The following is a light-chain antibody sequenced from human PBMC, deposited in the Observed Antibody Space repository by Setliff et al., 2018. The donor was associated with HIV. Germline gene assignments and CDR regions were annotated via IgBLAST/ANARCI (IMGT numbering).Light chain of an antibody. V-gene: IGLV2-14*03. CDR3: YSYTAGTSYV. CDR1: SSDIGAYNY. Sequence: QSALTQPASVSGSPGQSITISCTGTSSDIGAYNYVSWYQQYPGKAPKLVIYDVTIRPSGVSNRFSGSKSGNTVSLTISGLQAEDEGDYYCYSYTAGTSYVFGGGTKVTVL. CDR2: DVT. J-gene: IGLJ1*01.